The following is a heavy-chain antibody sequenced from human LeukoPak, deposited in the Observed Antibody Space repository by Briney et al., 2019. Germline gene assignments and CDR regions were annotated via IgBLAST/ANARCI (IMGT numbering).Heavy chain of an antibody. CDR3: ARSAMTYVPIDY. Sequence: KPSETLSLTCTVSGGSISSYYWSWIRQPPGKGLEWIGEINHSGSTNYNPSLKSRVTISVDTSKNQFSLKLSSVTAADTAVYYCARSAMTYVPIDYWGQGTLVTVSS. CDR1: GGSISSYY. J-gene: IGHJ4*02. D-gene: IGHD5-18*01. CDR2: INHSGST. V-gene: IGHV4-34*01.